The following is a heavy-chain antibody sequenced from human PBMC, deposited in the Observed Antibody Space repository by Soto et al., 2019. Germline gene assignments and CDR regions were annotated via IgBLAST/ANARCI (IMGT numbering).Heavy chain of an antibody. D-gene: IGHD3-10*01. J-gene: IGHJ3*02. CDR1: GVSISSYC. V-gene: IGHV4-59*01. CDR3: ACLQITSLWFGELSSDAFDI. CDR2: IYYSGST. Sequence: PSETLSLTCTVSGVSISSYCWSWIRQPPGKGLEWIGYIYYSGSTNYNPSLKSRVTISVDTSKNQFSLKLSSVTAADTAVYYCACLQITSLWFGELSSDAFDIWGQGTMVTVSS.